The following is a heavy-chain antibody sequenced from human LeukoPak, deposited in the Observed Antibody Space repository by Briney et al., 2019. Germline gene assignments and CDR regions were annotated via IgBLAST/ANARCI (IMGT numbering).Heavy chain of an antibody. CDR1: GFTFSSYA. CDR3: ARGQWLVTSSFDS. J-gene: IGHJ4*02. Sequence: GGSLGLSCAASGFTFSSYAMSWVRQAPGKGLEWVSGLSGSGGATYYADSVKDRFTISRDNSKNTLYLQMSSLRAEDTALYYCARGQWLVTSSFDSWGQGTLVTVSS. V-gene: IGHV3-23*01. CDR2: LSGSGGAT. D-gene: IGHD6-19*01.